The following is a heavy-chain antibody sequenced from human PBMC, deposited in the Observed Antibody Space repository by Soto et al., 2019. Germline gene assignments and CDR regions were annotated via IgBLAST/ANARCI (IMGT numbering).Heavy chain of an antibody. CDR3: ARQHESSGIRQYYYGMDV. J-gene: IGHJ6*02. CDR1: GYSFTSYW. CDR2: IYPGDSDT. V-gene: IGHV5-51*01. D-gene: IGHD3-22*01. Sequence: GESLKISCKGSGYSFTSYWIGWVRQMPGKGLEWMGIIYPGDSDTRYSPSFQGQVTISADKSISTAYLQWSSLKASDTAMYYCARQHESSGIRQYYYGMDVWGQGTTGTGSS.